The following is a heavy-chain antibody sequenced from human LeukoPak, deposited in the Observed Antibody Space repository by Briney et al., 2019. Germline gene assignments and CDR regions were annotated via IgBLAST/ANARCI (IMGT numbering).Heavy chain of an antibody. D-gene: IGHD6-13*01. Sequence: SETLSLTCTVSAYSINSGYYWGWIRQPPGKGLEWIGSVHHSGNTYYTPSFPSRITISVVTSKNQFSLKLSSVTAADTAVYYCARRRNSSSWYGNWFDPWGQGTLVTVSS. J-gene: IGHJ5*02. CDR2: VHHSGNT. CDR3: ARRRNSSSWYGNWFDP. V-gene: IGHV4-38-2*02. CDR1: AYSINSGYY.